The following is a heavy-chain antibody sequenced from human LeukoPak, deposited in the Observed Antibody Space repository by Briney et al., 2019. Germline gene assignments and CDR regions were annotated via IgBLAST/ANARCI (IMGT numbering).Heavy chain of an antibody. CDR3: ARHPDVLRYFDWLSRTPNPYYFDY. J-gene: IGHJ4*02. CDR2: IYYSGST. D-gene: IGHD3-9*01. V-gene: IGHV4-39*01. CDR1: GGSISSSSYY. Sequence: SETLSLTCTVSGGSISSSSYYWGWIRQPPGKGLEWIGSIYYSGSTYYNPSLKSRVTISVDTSKNQFSLKLSSVTAADTAAYYCARHPDVLRYFDWLSRTPNPYYFDYWGQGTLVTVSS.